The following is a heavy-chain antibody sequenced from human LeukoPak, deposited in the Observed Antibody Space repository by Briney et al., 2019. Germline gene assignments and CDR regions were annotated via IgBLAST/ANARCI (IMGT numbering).Heavy chain of an antibody. D-gene: IGHD1-26*01. CDR1: GGSISSGDYY. J-gene: IGHJ5*02. CDR3: ARYSGTYYWFDP. V-gene: IGHV4-31*03. CDR2: IYHSGST. Sequence: SETLSLTCTVSGGSISSGDYYWRWIRQLPGTGLEWIGFIYHSGSTYYNPSLKSRVTISVDTSKNQFSLNLNSVTAADTAVYYCARYSGTYYWFDPWGQGTLVTVSS.